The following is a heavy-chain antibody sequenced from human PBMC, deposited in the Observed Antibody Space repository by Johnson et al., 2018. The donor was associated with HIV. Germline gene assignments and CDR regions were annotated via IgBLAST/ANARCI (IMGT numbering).Heavy chain of an antibody. D-gene: IGHD1-26*01. V-gene: IGHV3-30*18. J-gene: IGHJ3*02. Sequence: QVQLVESGGGVVQPGRSLRLSCAASEFTFSTYGMHWVRQAPGKGLEWVAVISYDGSNKDYADSVKGRFTISRDNSNNTLFLQMNSLRAEDTAIYYCAKGLWGGSYPHDAYDIWGQGTMVTVSS. CDR3: AKGLWGGSYPHDAYDI. CDR2: ISYDGSNK. CDR1: EFTFSTYG.